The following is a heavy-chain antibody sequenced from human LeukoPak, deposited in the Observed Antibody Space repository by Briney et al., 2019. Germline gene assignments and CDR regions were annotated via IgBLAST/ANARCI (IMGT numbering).Heavy chain of an antibody. V-gene: IGHV1-69*05. CDR1: GGTFSSYA. Sequence: SVKVSCKASGGTFSSYAISWVRQAPGQGLEWMGGIITIFGTANYAQKFQGRVTITTDESTSTAYMELSSLRSEDTAVYYCARGVHCSSTSCYSGWFDPWGQGTLVSVSS. J-gene: IGHJ5*02. CDR2: IITIFGTA. D-gene: IGHD2-2*01. CDR3: ARGVHCSSTSCYSGWFDP.